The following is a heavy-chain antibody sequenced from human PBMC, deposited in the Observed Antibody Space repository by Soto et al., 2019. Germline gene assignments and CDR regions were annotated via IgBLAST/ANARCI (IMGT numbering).Heavy chain of an antibody. CDR3: ASGYFSAWSDWFDP. CDR1: GGSISGHY. CDR2: SHYTGNT. D-gene: IGHD6-19*01. Sequence: QLQESGPGLVKPSETLSLTCIVSGGSISGHYWTWIRQPPGKGLEWIGSSHYTGNTNYNPSIKSRVPISMDMSNNRSSLRLSFVTAADTAIYYCASGYFSAWSDWFDPWGQGILVTVSS. J-gene: IGHJ5*02. V-gene: IGHV4-59*11.